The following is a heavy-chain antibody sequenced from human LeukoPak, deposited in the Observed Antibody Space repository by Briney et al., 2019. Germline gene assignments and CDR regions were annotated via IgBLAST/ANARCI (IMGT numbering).Heavy chain of an antibody. Sequence: WASVKVSCKASGYTFTSYGISWVRQAPGQGLEWMGWISAYNGNTNYVQKLQGRVTMTTDTSTSTAYMELRSLRSDDAAVYYCARLYYDEESGYYYMDVWGKGTTVTVSS. V-gene: IGHV1-18*01. D-gene: IGHD3-3*01. CDR2: ISAYNGNT. J-gene: IGHJ6*03. CDR1: GYTFTSYG. CDR3: ARLYYDEESGYYYMDV.